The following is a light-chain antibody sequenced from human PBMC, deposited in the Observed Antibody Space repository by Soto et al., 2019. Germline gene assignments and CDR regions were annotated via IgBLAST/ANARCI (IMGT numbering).Light chain of an antibody. CDR2: KAS. CDR1: QSISSW. CDR3: QQYNSYSQYT. V-gene: IGKV1-5*03. J-gene: IGKJ2*01. Sequence: DIQMTQSPSTLFASVGDRVTITCRASQSISSWLAWYQQKPGKAPKLLIYKASSLESGVPSRFSGSGSGTEFTLTISSLQPDDFATYYRQQYNSYSQYTFGQGTKLEIK.